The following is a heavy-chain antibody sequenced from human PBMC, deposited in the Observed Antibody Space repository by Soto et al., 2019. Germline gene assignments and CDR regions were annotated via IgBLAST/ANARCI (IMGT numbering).Heavy chain of an antibody. CDR2: IIPIFGTA. V-gene: IGHV1-69*13. J-gene: IGHJ5*02. CDR1: GGTFSSYA. Sequence: ASVKVSCKASGGTFSSYAISWVRQAPGQGLEWMGGIIPIFGTANYAQKFQGRVTITADESTSTAYMELSSLRSEDTAVYYCARDPLPRYCSGGSCYDNYFAPWGQGTQVTSPQ. D-gene: IGHD2-15*01. CDR3: ARDPLPRYCSGGSCYDNYFAP.